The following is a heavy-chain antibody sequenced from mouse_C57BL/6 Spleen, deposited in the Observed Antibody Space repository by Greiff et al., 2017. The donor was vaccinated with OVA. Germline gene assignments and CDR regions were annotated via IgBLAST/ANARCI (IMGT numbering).Heavy chain of an antibody. V-gene: IGHV1-55*01. Sequence: VQLQQSGAELVQPGASVKMSCTASGYTFTSYWITWVKQRPGQGLEWIGDIYPGSGSTKYNEKVKIKATLTVDTSSSTAYMQISSLTSEDSAVYYGARWGSSYKGYFDYWGQGTTLTVSS. CDR2: IYPGSGST. D-gene: IGHD1-1*01. CDR1: GYTFTSYW. J-gene: IGHJ2*01. CDR3: ARWGSSYKGYFDY.